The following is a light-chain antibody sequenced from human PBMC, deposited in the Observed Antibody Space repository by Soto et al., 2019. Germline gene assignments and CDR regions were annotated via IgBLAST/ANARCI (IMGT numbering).Light chain of an antibody. CDR1: ISDVGGYKY. CDR2: EVT. CDR3: TSYTSSSTYV. Sequence: QSVLTQPSSLSGSPGQSITISCTGTISDVGGYKYVSWYQQHPGKVPKLMIYEVTNRPSGVSSRFSGSKSGNTASLTISGLQAEDEADYYCTSYTSSSTYVFGTGTKVTVL. J-gene: IGLJ1*01. V-gene: IGLV2-14*01.